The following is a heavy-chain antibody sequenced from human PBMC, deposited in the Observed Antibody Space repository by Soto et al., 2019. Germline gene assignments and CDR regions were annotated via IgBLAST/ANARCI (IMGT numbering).Heavy chain of an antibody. CDR3: ARDYYYGSGNYYRADYYHYGMDV. CDR1: GFTVTSYY. CDR2: IYTGGNT. D-gene: IGHD3-10*01. V-gene: IGHV3-53*01. J-gene: IGHJ6*02. Sequence: XASLRLSCAASGFTVTSYYMSWVRQAPGKGLEWVSLIYTGGNTNYADSVKGRFTISRDNSKNTLYLQMNSLRAEDTAVYYCARDYYYGSGNYYRADYYHYGMDVWGQGTTVTVSS.